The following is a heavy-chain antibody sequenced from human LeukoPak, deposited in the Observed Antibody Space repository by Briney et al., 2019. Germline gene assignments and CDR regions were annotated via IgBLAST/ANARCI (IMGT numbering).Heavy chain of an antibody. CDR3: AKEYGSGSYSPIDY. CDR1: GFTFSSYA. J-gene: IGHJ4*02. CDR2: ISGSGGST. D-gene: IGHD3-10*01. Sequence: GGSLRLSCAASGFTFSSYAMSWVRQAPGKGLEWVSAISGSGGSTYYADSVKGRFTISRDNSKNTVYLQMNSLRAEDTAVYYCAKEYGSGSYSPIDYWGQGTLVTVSS. V-gene: IGHV3-23*01.